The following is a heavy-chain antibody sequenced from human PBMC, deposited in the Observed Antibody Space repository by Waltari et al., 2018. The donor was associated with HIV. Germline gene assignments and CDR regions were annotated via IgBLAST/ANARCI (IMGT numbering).Heavy chain of an antibody. CDR1: GITLSIYG. CDR2: IWYDGSKK. J-gene: IGHJ4*02. V-gene: IGHV3-33*01. D-gene: IGHD6-13*01. CDR3: ARKYSSSWGAPFDY. Sequence: QVKLVESEGGVVQPGRSLRHSCATSGITLSIYGMHWVRQAPGKGLEWVTVIWYDGSKKYYVDSVKGRFTISRDNSKNTLYLQMNSLRIEDTAVYYCARKYSSSWGAPFDYWGQGTLVTVSS.